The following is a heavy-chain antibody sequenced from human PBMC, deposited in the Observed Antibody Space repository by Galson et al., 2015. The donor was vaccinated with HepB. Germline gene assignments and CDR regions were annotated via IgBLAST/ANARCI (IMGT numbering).Heavy chain of an antibody. Sequence: TLSLTCTVSGGSISSGGYYWSWIRQHPGKGLEWIGYIYYSGSTYYNPSLKSRVTISVDTSKNQFSLKLSSVTAADTAVYYCARARIEGARPSNFDYWGQGTLVTVSS. CDR3: ARARIEGARPSNFDY. J-gene: IGHJ4*02. CDR2: IYYSGST. CDR1: GGSISSGGYY. D-gene: IGHD1-26*01. V-gene: IGHV4-31*03.